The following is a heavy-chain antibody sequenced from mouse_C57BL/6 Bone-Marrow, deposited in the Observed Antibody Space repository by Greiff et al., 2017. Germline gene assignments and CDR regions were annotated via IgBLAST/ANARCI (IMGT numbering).Heavy chain of an antibody. CDR1: GYTFTDYV. Sequence: QVQLQQSGPELVKPGASVKMSCKASGYTFTDYVIRWVKQRTGQGLEWIGEIFPGSGSTYYNEKFKGKATLTADKSSNTAYMQLSSLTSEDSAVYFCESGGDDTCTCWGKGTLVTVSA. J-gene: IGHJ3*01. CDR3: ESGGDDTCTC. D-gene: IGHD5-1-1*01. V-gene: IGHV1-77*01. CDR2: IFPGSGST.